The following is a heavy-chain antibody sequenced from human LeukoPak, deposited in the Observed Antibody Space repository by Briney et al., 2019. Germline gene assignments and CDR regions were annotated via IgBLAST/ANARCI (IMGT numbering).Heavy chain of an antibody. CDR3: AKDYDFWSGYFLHGMDV. Sequence: GGSLRLSCAASGFTFSSYAMSWVRQAPGKGLEWVSAISGSGGSTYYADSVKGRFTISRDNSKNTLYLQMNSLRAEDTAVYYCAKDYDFWSGYFLHGMDVWGQGTTVTVSS. CDR2: ISGSGGST. J-gene: IGHJ6*02. CDR1: GFTFSSYA. V-gene: IGHV3-23*01. D-gene: IGHD3-3*01.